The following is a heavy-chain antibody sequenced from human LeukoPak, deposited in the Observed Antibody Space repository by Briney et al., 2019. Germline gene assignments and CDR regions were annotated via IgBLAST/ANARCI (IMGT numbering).Heavy chain of an antibody. CDR1: GFTFSDYY. J-gene: IGHJ4*02. V-gene: IGHV3-11*01. CDR2: ISSSGSTI. D-gene: IGHD3-22*01. CDR3: AGGERYYYDSSGYLNDY. Sequence: PGGSLRLSCAASGFTFSDYYMSWIRQAPGKGLEWVSYISSSGSTIYYADSVKGRFTISRDNAKNSLYLQMNSLRAEDTAVYYGAGGERYYYDSSGYLNDYWGQGALVTVSS.